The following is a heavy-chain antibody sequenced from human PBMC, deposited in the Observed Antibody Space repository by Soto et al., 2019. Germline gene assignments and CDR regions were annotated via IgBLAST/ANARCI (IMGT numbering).Heavy chain of an antibody. Sequence: QVQLRESGPGLVEPSQTLSLTCTASGASINTFSYFWSWIRQHPQKGLEWIGYVHSTGNTYYNPSLESRVTISIDTSENKFSLDLDSLTAADTAVYYCARRSTYYFDYWGQGIRVTVSS. V-gene: IGHV4-31*03. D-gene: IGHD2-15*01. CDR1: GASINTFSYF. CDR3: ARRSTYYFDY. J-gene: IGHJ4*02. CDR2: VHSTGNT.